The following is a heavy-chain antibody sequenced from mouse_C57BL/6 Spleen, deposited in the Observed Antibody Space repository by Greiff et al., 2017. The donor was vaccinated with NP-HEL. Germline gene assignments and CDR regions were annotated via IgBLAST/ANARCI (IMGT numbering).Heavy chain of an antibody. CDR1: GYTFTSYW. J-gene: IGHJ2*01. Sequence: QVQLQQPGAELVMPGASVKLSCKASGYTFTSYWMHWVKQRPGQGLEWIGEIDPSDSYTNYNQKFKGKSTLTVDKSSSTAYMQLSSLTSEDSAVYYCARRGGYYFDYWGQGTTRTVSS. CDR2: IDPSDSYT. V-gene: IGHV1-69*01. CDR3: ARRGGYYFDY.